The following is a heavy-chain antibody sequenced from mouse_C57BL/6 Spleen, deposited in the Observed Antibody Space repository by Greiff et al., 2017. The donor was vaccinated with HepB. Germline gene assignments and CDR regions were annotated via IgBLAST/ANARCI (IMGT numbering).Heavy chain of an antibody. CDR2: IDPETGGT. CDR1: GYTFTDYE. V-gene: IGHV1-15*01. CDR3: TAAYYYGSSPSSYYFDY. Sequence: QVQLQQSGAELVRPGASVTLSCKASGYTFTDYEMHWVKQTPVHGLEWIGAIDPETGGTAYNQKFKGKAILTADKSSSTAYMELRSLTSEDSAVYYCTAAYYYGSSPSSYYFDYWGQGTTLTVSS. D-gene: IGHD1-1*01. J-gene: IGHJ2*01.